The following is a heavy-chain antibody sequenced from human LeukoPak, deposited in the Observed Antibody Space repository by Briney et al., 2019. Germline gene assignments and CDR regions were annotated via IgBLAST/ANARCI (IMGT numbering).Heavy chain of an antibody. V-gene: IGHV3-23*01. CDR3: AKGNWGERLDWYFDL. J-gene: IGHJ2*01. Sequence: TGGSLRLSCAASGFTSSSYDMSWVRQAPGSGLEWVSGITGSGGSTYYADSVKGRFTISRDNSKNTLYLQMNSLRAEDTAVYYCAKGNWGERLDWYFDLWGRGTLVTVSS. CDR1: GFTSSSYD. D-gene: IGHD1-26*01. CDR2: ITGSGGST.